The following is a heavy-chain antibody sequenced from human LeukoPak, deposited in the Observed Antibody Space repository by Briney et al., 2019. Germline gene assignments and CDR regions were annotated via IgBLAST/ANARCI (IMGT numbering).Heavy chain of an antibody. CDR3: ARIVGGDIDY. V-gene: IGHV4-34*01. Sequence: SETLSLTCAVYGVSFSGYYWSWIRQPPGKGLEWIGEINHSGSTNYNPSLKSRVTISVDTSKNQFSLQLKSVTPEDTAVYYCARIVGGDIDYWGQGTLVTVSS. J-gene: IGHJ4*02. D-gene: IGHD5-12*01. CDR2: INHSGST. CDR1: GVSFSGYY.